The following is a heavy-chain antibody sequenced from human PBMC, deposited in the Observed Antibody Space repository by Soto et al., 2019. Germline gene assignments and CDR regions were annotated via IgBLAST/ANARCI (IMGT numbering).Heavy chain of an antibody. J-gene: IGHJ4*02. Sequence: PSETLSLTCAVSGGSISSGGYSWSWIRQPPGKGLEWIGSVFYTGFTSYNPSLESRVSVSVDTSKNQFSLKVSGVSAADTAVYYCATSQKGYNWNYFDHWGQGALVTVSS. D-gene: IGHD1-20*01. CDR1: GGSISSGGYS. V-gene: IGHV4-30-2*03. CDR2: VFYTGFT. CDR3: ATSQKGYNWNYFDH.